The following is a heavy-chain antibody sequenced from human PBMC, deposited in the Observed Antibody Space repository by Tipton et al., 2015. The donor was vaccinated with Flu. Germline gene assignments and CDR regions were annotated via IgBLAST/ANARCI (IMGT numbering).Heavy chain of an antibody. J-gene: IGHJ4*02. CDR3: AKGYCSSVSCYIRFDY. CDR1: GFTVSSNY. CDR2: IYSGGST. D-gene: IGHD2-2*02. V-gene: IGHV3-53*01. Sequence: SLRLSCAASGFTVSSNYMSWVRQAPGKGLEWVSVIYSGGSTYYADSVKGRFTISRDNSKNTVYLQMNSLRAEDTAVYYCAKGYCSSVSCYIRFDYWGQGALVTVSS.